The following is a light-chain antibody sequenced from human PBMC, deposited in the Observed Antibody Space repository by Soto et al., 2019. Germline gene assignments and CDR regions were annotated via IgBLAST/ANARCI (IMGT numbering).Light chain of an antibody. J-gene: IGKJ1*01. CDR3: QQYNNWPRT. Sequence: EVVMTQSPATLSVSPGDKVSLSCRASQTISNTLAWYQHKPGQAPRLLIYGASFRATGVPARFSGSGFGTEFTLTISSLQSEDFAVYYCQQYNNWPRTFGQGTKVDIK. CDR1: QTISNT. V-gene: IGKV3-15*01. CDR2: GAS.